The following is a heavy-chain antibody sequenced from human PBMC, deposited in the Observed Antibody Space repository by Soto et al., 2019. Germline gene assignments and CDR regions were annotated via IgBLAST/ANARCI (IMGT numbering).Heavy chain of an antibody. V-gene: IGHV4-59*01. Sequence: TSETLSLTCTVSGGSISSSNRSWIRQPPGKGLEWIGYIYYSGSTNYNPSLKSRITISVDTSKSQFSLKLSSLTAADTAVYYCARLYYDSSGPRFDYWGQGTLVTVSS. CDR2: IYYSGST. CDR1: GGSISSSN. CDR3: ARLYYDSSGPRFDY. D-gene: IGHD3-22*01. J-gene: IGHJ4*02.